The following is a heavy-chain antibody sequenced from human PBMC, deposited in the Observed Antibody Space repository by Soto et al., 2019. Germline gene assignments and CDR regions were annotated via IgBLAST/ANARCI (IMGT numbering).Heavy chain of an antibody. D-gene: IGHD1-1*01. CDR3: ARLPTYYYYGMDV. CDR2: INHSGST. Sequence: SETLSLTCAVYGGSFSGYYWSWIRQPPGKGLEWIGEINHSGSTNYNPSLKSRVTISVDTSKNHFSLKLSSVTAADTAVYYCARLPTYYYYGMDVWGQGTTVS. CDR1: GGSFSGYY. V-gene: IGHV4-34*01. J-gene: IGHJ6*02.